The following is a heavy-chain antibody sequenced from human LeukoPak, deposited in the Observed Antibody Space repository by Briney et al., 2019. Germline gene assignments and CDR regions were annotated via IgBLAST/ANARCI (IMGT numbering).Heavy chain of an antibody. J-gene: IGHJ4*02. Sequence: SETLSLTCPVSGGSIGNFFWSWIRQPPGEGLEWIGFIYENGRTSYNPSLKSRVTTSVDMSKNQFSLRLTSMTAADTAVYYCARDWELGHWGRGILVTVTS. CDR3: ARDWELGH. CDR2: IYENGRT. CDR1: GGSIGNFF. D-gene: IGHD1-26*01. V-gene: IGHV4-59*01.